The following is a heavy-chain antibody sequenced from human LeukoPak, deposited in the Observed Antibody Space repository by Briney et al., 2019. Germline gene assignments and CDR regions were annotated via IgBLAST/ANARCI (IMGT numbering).Heavy chain of an antibody. CDR3: ARLVRGARIGWFDP. CDR1: GYTFTSYG. J-gene: IGHJ5*02. V-gene: IGHV1-18*01. Sequence: ASVKVSCKASGYTFTSYGISWVRQAPGQGLEWMGWISAYNGNTNYAQKLQGRVTMTTDTSTSTAYMELRSLRSNDTAVYYCARLVRGARIGWFDPWGQGTLVTVSS. CDR2: ISAYNGNT. D-gene: IGHD3-10*01.